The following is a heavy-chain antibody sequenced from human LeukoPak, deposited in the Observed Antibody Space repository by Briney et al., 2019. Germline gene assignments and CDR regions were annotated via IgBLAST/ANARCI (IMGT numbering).Heavy chain of an antibody. D-gene: IGHD3-22*01. V-gene: IGHV4-34*01. CDR1: GGSFSGYY. CDR2: INHSGST. Sequence: SETLSLTCAVYGGSFSGYYWSWIRQPPGKGLEWIGEINHSGSTNYNPSLKSRVTISVDTSKNQFSLKLSSVTAADTAVYYCARRGSGYYSFGYWGQGTLVTVSS. J-gene: IGHJ4*02. CDR3: ARRGSGYYSFGY.